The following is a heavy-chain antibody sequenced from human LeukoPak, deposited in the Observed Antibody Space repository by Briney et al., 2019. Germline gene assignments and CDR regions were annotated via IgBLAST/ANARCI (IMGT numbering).Heavy chain of an antibody. J-gene: IGHJ4*02. CDR3: ARGTRLTIYYFDY. CDR2: INPNSGNT. V-gene: IGHV1-2*02. D-gene: IGHD3-3*01. CDR1: GYTVTGYY. Sequence: ASVKVSCKASGYTVTGYYMHWVRQAPGQGHEWMGWINPNSGNTMYARKFQGRVSMTRDTSISTAYMELISLRSDDTAVYYCARGTRLTIYYFDYWGQGTLVTVSS.